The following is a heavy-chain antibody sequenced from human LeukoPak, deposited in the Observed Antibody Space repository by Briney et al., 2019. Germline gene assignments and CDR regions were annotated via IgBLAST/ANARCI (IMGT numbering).Heavy chain of an antibody. J-gene: IGHJ4*02. CDR1: GFTFSSYA. CDR3: AKEAGRDGYNYDS. D-gene: IGHD5-24*01. V-gene: IGHV3-23*01. CDR2: ISDSGGST. Sequence: GGSLRLSCAASGFTFSSYAMSWVRQPPGKGLEWVSGISDSGGSTYYADSVKGRFTISRDNSKNTLYLQMNSLRAEDTAVYYCAKEAGRDGYNYDSWGQGTLVTVSS.